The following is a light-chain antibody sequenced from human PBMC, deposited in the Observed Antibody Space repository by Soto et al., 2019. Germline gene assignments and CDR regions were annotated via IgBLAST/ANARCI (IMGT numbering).Light chain of an antibody. CDR2: EVR. CDR1: NTDVGGYNY. CDR3: TSYTPTGALV. V-gene: IGLV2-14*01. J-gene: IGLJ6*01. Sequence: QSALTQPASVSGSPGQSITVSCTGTNTDVGGYNYVSWYQHRPGKAPRLMIYEVRNRLSGVSNRFSGSKSGNTASLTMSGLQCEFEAEYYCTSYTPTGALVFGSGTKVTVL.